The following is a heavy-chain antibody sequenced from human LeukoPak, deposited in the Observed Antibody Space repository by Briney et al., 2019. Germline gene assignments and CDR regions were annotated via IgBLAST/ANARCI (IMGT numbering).Heavy chain of an antibody. CDR3: ARGRDTFDY. CDR2: INQDGSEQ. Sequence: GGSLRLSCAASGFTFSSYWMSWVRQAPGKGLEWVANINQDGSEQYFVDSVKGRFTISRDNAKNSLYLQMNSLRAEDTAVFYCARGRDTFDYWGQGTLVTVSS. CDR1: GFTFSSYW. D-gene: IGHD5-18*01. V-gene: IGHV3-7*04. J-gene: IGHJ4*02.